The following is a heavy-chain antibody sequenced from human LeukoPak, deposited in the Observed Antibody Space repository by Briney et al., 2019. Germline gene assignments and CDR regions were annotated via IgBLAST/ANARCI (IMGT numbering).Heavy chain of an antibody. CDR2: IYYSGST. CDR1: FGSISSSSYY. Sequence: SETLSLTCTVSFGSISSSSYYWGWTRQPPGKGLEWIGTIYYSGSTYYNPSLKSRVTISVNTSKNQFSLRLSSVIAADTAVYYCASTYNYDSSGYHGDWFDPWGQGTLATVSS. D-gene: IGHD3-22*01. J-gene: IGHJ5*02. CDR3: ASTYNYDSSGYHGDWFDP. V-gene: IGHV4-39*07.